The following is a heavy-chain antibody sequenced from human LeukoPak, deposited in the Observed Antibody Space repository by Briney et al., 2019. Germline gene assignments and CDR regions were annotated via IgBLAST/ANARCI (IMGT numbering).Heavy chain of an antibody. CDR2: ISWNSGSI. Sequence: GWSLRLSCAASGFTFDDYAMHWVRQAPGKGLEGVAGISWNSGSIGYADSVKGRFTISRDNAKNSLYLQMNSLRAEDTALYYCAKDLRWFGELSSFGMDVWGQGTTVTVSS. CDR3: AKDLRWFGELSSFGMDV. J-gene: IGHJ6*02. D-gene: IGHD3-10*01. CDR1: GFTFDDYA. V-gene: IGHV3-9*01.